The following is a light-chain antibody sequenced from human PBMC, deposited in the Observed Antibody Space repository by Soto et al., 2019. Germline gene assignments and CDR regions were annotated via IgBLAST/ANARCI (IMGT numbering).Light chain of an antibody. J-gene: IGKJ1*01. CDR1: QSVSGW. Sequence: DIQMTQSPSTLSASVGDSVTITCRASQSVSGWLAWYQQKPGKAPKLLIYDASSLESGVPSRFSGSGSGTEITLTISSLQPDDFATYYCQQYNSYSWTFGQGTKVDIK. CDR3: QQYNSYSWT. V-gene: IGKV1-5*01. CDR2: DAS.